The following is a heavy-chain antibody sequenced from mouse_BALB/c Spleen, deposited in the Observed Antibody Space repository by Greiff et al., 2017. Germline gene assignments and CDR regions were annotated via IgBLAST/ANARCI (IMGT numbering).Heavy chain of an antibody. J-gene: IGHJ3*01. CDR2: ISSGSSTI. D-gene: IGHD2-4*01. CDR3: ARYPYDYDVAWFAY. Sequence: EVKLMESGGGLVQPGGSRKLSCAASGFTFSSFGMHWVRQAPEKGLEWVAYISSGSSTIYYADTVKGRFTISRDNPKNTLFLQMTSLRSEDTAMYYCARYPYDYDVAWFAYWGQGTLVTVSA. V-gene: IGHV5-17*02. CDR1: GFTFSSFG.